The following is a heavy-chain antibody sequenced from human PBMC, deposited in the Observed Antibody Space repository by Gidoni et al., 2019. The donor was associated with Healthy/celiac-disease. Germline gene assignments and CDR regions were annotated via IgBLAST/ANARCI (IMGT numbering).Heavy chain of an antibody. CDR3: ATGIGAVAGPLNWFDP. J-gene: IGHJ5*02. CDR1: ACSISIISYY. D-gene: IGHD6-19*01. CDR2: IYYSGRT. Sequence: LQLQESGPGLVKPSETLSLTCTVSACSISIISYYWGWIRPPQGKGLVWIGSIYYSGRTYYKPSIKSRVAISVDTSKNQFSLKLTSVTAADTAVYYCATGIGAVAGPLNWFDPWGQGTLVPVSS. V-gene: IGHV4-39*01.